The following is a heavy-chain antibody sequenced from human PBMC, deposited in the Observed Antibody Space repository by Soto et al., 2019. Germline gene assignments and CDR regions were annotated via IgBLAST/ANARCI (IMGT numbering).Heavy chain of an antibody. CDR1: GFSLTTSGVG. CDR2: IYWDDDK. V-gene: IGHV2-5*02. J-gene: IGHJ4*02. Sequence: QITLNESGPTQVKPRQTLTLTCTFSGFSLTTSGVGVGWIRQSPGKAPEWLALIYWDDDKRYSPSLKSRLTITTDTSKIEGGLTMAELDPADAATFYCAHRVLRTVFGLVTTTAVYFDFWGQGPPV. CDR3: AHRVLRTVFGLVTTTAVYFDF. D-gene: IGHD3-3*01.